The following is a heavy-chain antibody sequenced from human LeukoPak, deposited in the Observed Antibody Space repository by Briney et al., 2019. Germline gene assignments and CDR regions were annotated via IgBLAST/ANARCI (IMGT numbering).Heavy chain of an antibody. V-gene: IGHV4-39*07. J-gene: IGHJ4*01. Sequence: SETLSLTCTVSGGSISSSRYYWGWIRQPPGKGLEWIGSIYYSGSTYYNPSLKSRVTISVDTSKNQFSLTLTSVTEADTAVYYCARDYGGKPDYWGHGTLVTVSS. CDR1: GGSISSSRYY. CDR2: IYYSGST. D-gene: IGHD4-23*01. CDR3: ARDYGGKPDY.